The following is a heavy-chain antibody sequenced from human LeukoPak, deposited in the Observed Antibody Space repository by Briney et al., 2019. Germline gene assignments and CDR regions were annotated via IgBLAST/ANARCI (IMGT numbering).Heavy chain of an antibody. CDR2: ISGSGGST. CDR3: ARDPGAGAVAGIDY. D-gene: IGHD6-19*01. CDR1: GFTFSSYA. J-gene: IGHJ4*02. Sequence: GGSLRLSCAASGFTFSSYAMSWVRQAPGKGLEWVSAISGSGGSTYYAGSVKGRFTISRDNSKNTLYLQMNSLRADDTAVYYCARDPGAGAVAGIDYWGQGTLVTVSS. V-gene: IGHV3-23*01.